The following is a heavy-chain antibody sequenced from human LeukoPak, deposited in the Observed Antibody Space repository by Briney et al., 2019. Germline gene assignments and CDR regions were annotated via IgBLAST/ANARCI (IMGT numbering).Heavy chain of an antibody. CDR2: INPSGGST. J-gene: IGHJ4*02. V-gene: IGHV1-46*01. CDR3: ARGRRVLRYSIGYFDY. Sequence: ASVKVSCKASGYTFTGYYMHWVRQAPGQGLEWMGIINPSGGSTSYAQKFQGRVTMTRDMSTSTVYMELSSLRSEDTAVYYCARGRRVLRYSIGYFDYWGQGTLVTVSS. D-gene: IGHD3-9*01. CDR1: GYTFTGYY.